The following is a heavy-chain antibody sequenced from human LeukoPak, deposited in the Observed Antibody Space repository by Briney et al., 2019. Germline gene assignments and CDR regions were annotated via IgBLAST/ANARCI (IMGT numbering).Heavy chain of an antibody. CDR2: ITSDGSST. CDR1: GFTFSSYW. V-gene: IGHV3-74*01. CDR3: ARDLSPRYSSYWEDAFDT. D-gene: IGHD6-19*01. Sequence: QPGGSLRLSCAASGFTFSSYWMHWVRQAPGKWLVWVSGITSDGSSTSYADSVKGRFTISRDNAKNSLFLQMNSLRVEDTAVYYCARDLSPRYSSYWEDAFDTWGQGTMVTVSS. J-gene: IGHJ3*02.